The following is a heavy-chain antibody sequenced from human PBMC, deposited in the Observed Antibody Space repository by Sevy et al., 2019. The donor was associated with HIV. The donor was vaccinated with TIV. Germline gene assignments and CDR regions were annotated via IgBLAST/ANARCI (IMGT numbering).Heavy chain of an antibody. Sequence: GGSRLSCAASGFTFRNYAKHWVRQTPGKGLEWLAVISYNVINKYYADSVKGRFTISRDNSKNTLYLQMNSLTTEDTAVYYCARLPPTRAFDIWGQGSLVTVSS. CDR1: GFTFRNYA. J-gene: IGHJ3*02. CDR3: ARLPPTRAFDI. V-gene: IGHV3-30*04. D-gene: IGHD1-1*01. CDR2: ISYNVINK.